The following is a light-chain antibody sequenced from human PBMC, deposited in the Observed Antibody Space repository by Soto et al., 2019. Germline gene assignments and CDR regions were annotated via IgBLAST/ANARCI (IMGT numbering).Light chain of an antibody. J-gene: IGLJ2*01. Sequence: QSVLTQPRSVSGSPGQSVTISCTGTSSDIGGYDYVSWYQQHPGKAPKIIIYDVSERPSGVPARFSGSKSGNTASLTISGLQAEDEAHYYCCSYAGSYTWIFGGGTKLTVL. CDR1: SSDIGGYDY. CDR2: DVS. V-gene: IGLV2-11*01. CDR3: CSYAGSYTWI.